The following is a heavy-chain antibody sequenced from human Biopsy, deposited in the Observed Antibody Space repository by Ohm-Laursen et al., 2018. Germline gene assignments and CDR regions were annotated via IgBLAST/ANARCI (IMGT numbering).Heavy chain of an antibody. Sequence: SSVKVSCKPSGYTFTDYYIHWVRQAPGQGPEWMGWINPKSGGTKYAQKFQGRVTMARDTSIDTVHMELSRLTSDDTALYYCAKDCGLGGDRDYWGQGTLVTVSS. J-gene: IGHJ4*02. CDR1: GYTFTDYY. D-gene: IGHD2-21*01. V-gene: IGHV1-2*02. CDR2: INPKSGGT. CDR3: AKDCGLGGDRDY.